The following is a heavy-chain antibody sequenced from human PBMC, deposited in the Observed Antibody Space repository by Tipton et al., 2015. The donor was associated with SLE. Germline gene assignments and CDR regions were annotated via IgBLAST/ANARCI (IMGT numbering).Heavy chain of an antibody. V-gene: IGHV4-59*01. CDR3: ARDPFGSGYYPH. Sequence: TLSLTCTVSGDSISSYYWSWIRQPPGKGLEWIGYIYHTGSTNYNPSLKSRVTMSMDTSKNQFSLRLSSVTAADTAVYYCARDPFGSGYYPHWGQGTLVTVSS. CDR2: IYHTGST. D-gene: IGHD3-3*01. J-gene: IGHJ4*02. CDR1: GDSISSYY.